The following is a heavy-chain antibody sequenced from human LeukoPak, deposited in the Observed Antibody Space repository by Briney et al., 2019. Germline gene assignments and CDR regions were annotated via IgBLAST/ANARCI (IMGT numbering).Heavy chain of an antibody. CDR3: ARGATASYFDY. J-gene: IGHJ4*02. Sequence: PSETLSLTCTVSVGSISSYFWSWLRQPPGKGLEWIGYIYYSGSTNYNPSLKSRVTISVDTSKNQVSLKLSSVTAADTAVYYCARGATASYFDYWGQGTLVTVSS. CDR1: VGSISSYF. CDR2: IYYSGST. D-gene: IGHD1-26*01. V-gene: IGHV4-59*01.